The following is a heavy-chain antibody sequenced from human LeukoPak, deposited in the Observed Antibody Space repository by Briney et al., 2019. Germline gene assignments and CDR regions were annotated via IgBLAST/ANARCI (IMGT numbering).Heavy chain of an antibody. V-gene: IGHV3-23*01. CDR2: ISGSGTT. Sequence: GGSLRLSCAASGFTFSDYYMSWSRQAPGKGLEWVSAISGSGTTYYADPVKGRFTISRDNSKNTLYLQMNSLRAEDTAVYYCAKDPMLRGSTYDYRGQGTLVTVSS. J-gene: IGHJ4*02. D-gene: IGHD3-10*01. CDR1: GFTFSDYY. CDR3: AKDPMLRGSTYDY.